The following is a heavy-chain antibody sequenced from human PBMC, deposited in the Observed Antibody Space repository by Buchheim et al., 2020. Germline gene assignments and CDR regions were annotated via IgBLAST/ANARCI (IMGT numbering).Heavy chain of an antibody. J-gene: IGHJ2*01. D-gene: IGHD6-19*01. CDR2: IFPSDSDT. Sequence: EVQLVQSGAEVKKAGESLKISCKGSGYSFSTYWIAWVRQMPGKGLEWMGIIFPSDSDTRYSPSFQGRVTISADKSISTAYLQWSSLKASETAMDYWARRGQWPDWYFDLWGRGTL. CDR3: ARRGQWPDWYFDL. CDR1: GYSFSTYW. V-gene: IGHV5-51*01.